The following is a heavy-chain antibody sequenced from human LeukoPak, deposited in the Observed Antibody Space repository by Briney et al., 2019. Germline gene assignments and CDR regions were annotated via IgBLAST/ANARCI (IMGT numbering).Heavy chain of an antibody. CDR2: VTYDGSKA. D-gene: IGHD2-2*01. V-gene: IGHV3-30*18. CDR3: AKDQRTMTRRMDV. CDR1: GFTFRNYG. J-gene: IGHJ6*02. Sequence: PGRSLRLSCAASGFTFRNYGMHWVRQVPGKGLEWLGVVTYDGSKAFYADSVKGRLTISRDNSKNTLYLQMNTLRVEDRAVHFCAKDQRTMTRRMDVWGQGTAVIVSS.